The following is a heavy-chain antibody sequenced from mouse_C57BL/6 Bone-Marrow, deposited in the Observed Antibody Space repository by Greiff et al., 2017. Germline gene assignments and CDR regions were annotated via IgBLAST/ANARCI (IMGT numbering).Heavy chain of an antibody. V-gene: IGHV14-4*01. CDR2: IDPENGDT. D-gene: IGHD2-4*01. J-gene: IGHJ3*01. Sequence: VQLQQSGAELVRPGASVKLSCTASGFNIKDDYMHWVKQRPEQGLEWIGWIDPENGDTEYASKFQGKATITADTSSNTAYLQLSSLPSEDTAVYYCTTVYDYDWFAYWGQGTLVTVSA. CDR3: TTVYDYDWFAY. CDR1: GFNIKDDY.